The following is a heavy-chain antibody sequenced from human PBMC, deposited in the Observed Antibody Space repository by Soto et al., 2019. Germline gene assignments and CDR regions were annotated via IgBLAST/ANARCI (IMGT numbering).Heavy chain of an antibody. CDR3: ARDLITFGGVIVPFGTLGWFDP. V-gene: IGHV1-69*13. CDR1: GGTFSSYA. CDR2: IIPIFGTA. J-gene: IGHJ5*02. Sequence: GASVKVSFKASGGTFSSYAISWLRQAPGQGLEWMGGIIPIFGTANYAQKFQGRVTITADESTSTAYMELSSLRSEDTAVYYCARDLITFGGVIVPFGTLGWFDPWGQGTLVTVSS. D-gene: IGHD3-16*02.